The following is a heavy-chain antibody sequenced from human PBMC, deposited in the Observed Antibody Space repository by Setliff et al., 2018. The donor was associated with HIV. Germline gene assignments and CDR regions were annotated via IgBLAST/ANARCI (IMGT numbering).Heavy chain of an antibody. CDR2: INPNSGGA. CDR3: ARERITQPFDI. D-gene: IGHD3-10*01. J-gene: IGHJ3*02. CDR1: GYIFTGSY. V-gene: IGHV1-2*02. Sequence: ASVKVSCKASGYIFTGSYIHWVRQAPGQGLEWMGWINPNSGGANYAEKFQGRVTMTRDTSTSTVYMDLSSLRSEDTAVYYCARERITQPFDIWGQGTMVTVS.